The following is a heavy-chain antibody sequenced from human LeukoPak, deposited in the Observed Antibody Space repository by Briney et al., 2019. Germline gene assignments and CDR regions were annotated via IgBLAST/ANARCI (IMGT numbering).Heavy chain of an antibody. V-gene: IGHV1-69*06. CDR2: IIPIFGTA. CDR1: GGTFSSYA. Sequence: GASVKVSCKASGGTFSSYAISWVRRAPGQGLEWMGGIIPIFGTANYAQKFQGRVTITADKSTSTAYMELSSLRSEDTAVYYCARGENVLLWFGHEGGDWFDPWGQGTLVTVSS. D-gene: IGHD3-10*01. J-gene: IGHJ5*02. CDR3: ARGENVLLWFGHEGGDWFDP.